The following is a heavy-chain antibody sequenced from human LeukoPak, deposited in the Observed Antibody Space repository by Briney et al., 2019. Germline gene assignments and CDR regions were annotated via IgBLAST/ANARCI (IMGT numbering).Heavy chain of an antibody. CDR2: MYYSGST. CDR3: ARVLRGSWYVDY. V-gene: IGHV4-39*07. CDR1: GGSISSSTYY. J-gene: IGHJ4*02. Sequence: SETLSLTCTVSGGSISSSTYYWGWVRQPPGKGLEWIGSMYYSGSTYYNPSLKSRVTISVDTSKNQFSLKLSSVTAADTAVYYCARVLRGSWYVDYWGQGTLVTVSS. D-gene: IGHD6-13*01.